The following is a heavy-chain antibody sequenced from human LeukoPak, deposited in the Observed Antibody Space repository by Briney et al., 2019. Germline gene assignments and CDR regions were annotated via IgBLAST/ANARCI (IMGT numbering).Heavy chain of an antibody. J-gene: IGHJ4*02. Sequence: GGSLRLSCAASGFTFSSYEMHWVRQAPGKGLEWVSYISSSGSDIYYADSVKGRFTISRDNAKNSLYLHMNSLRAEDTAVYYCARDYGGSSPFDYWGQGTLVTVSS. CDR1: GFTFSSYE. CDR3: ARDYGGSSPFDY. D-gene: IGHD4-23*01. CDR2: ISSSGSDI. V-gene: IGHV3-48*03.